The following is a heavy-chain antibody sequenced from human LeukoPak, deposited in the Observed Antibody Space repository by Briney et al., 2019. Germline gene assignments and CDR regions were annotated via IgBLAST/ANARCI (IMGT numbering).Heavy chain of an antibody. CDR3: ARLRPETKWRQLSDYYFDY. Sequence: SETLSLTCTVSGGSISSSSYYWGWIRQPPGKGLEWIGSIYYSGSTYHNPSLKSRVTISVDTSKNQFSLKLSSVTAADTAVYYCARLRPETKWRQLSDYYFDYWGQGTLVTVSS. CDR2: IYYSGST. J-gene: IGHJ4*02. CDR1: GGSISSSSYY. V-gene: IGHV4-39*01. D-gene: IGHD5-24*01.